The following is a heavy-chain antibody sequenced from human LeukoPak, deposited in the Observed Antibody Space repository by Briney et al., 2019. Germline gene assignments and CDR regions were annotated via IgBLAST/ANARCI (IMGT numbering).Heavy chain of an antibody. J-gene: IGHJ5*02. CDR3: AMAGRSSGLWFDP. D-gene: IGHD6-19*01. Sequence: HPGGSLRLSCAASGFTFSSYGMHWVRQAPGKGLEWVAFIRYDGSNKYYADSVKGRFTISRDNSKNTLYLQMNSLRAEDTAVYYCAMAGRSSGLWFDPWGQGTLVTVS. CDR2: IRYDGSNK. CDR1: GFTFSSYG. V-gene: IGHV3-30*02.